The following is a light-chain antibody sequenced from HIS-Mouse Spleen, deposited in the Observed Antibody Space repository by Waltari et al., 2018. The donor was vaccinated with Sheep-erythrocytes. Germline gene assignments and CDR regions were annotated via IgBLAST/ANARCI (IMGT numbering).Light chain of an antibody. V-gene: IGKV3-20*01. Sequence: EIVLTQSPGTLSLSPGEIATLSCRASQSVSSSYLAWYQQKPGQAPRLLIYGASSRATGIPDRFSGSGSGTDFTLTISRLEPEDFAVYYCQQYGSSRQQTFTFGPGTKVDIK. CDR3: QQYGSSRQQTFT. J-gene: IGKJ3*01. CDR1: QSVSSSY. CDR2: GAS.